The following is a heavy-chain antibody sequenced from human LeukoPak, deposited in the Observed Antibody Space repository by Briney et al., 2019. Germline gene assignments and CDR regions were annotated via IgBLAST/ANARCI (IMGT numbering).Heavy chain of an antibody. CDR1: GGSISSYY. J-gene: IGHJ6*03. D-gene: IGHD3-10*01. V-gene: IGHV4-59*01. Sequence: SXTLSLTCTVSGGSISSYYWSWVRQPPGKGLEWIGYIYYSGSTNYNPSLKSRVTISVDTSKNQFSLKLSSVTAADTAVYYCAREGYGSGSYYYYYYYMDVWGKGTTVTVSS. CDR3: AREGYGSGSYYYYYYYMDV. CDR2: IYYSGST.